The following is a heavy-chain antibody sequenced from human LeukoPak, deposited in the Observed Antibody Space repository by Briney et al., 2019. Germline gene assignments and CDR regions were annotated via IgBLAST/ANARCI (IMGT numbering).Heavy chain of an antibody. Sequence: PSETLSLTCAVYGGSFSGYYWSWIRQPPGKGLEWIGEINHSGSTNYNPSLKSRVTISVDTSKNQFSLKLSSVTAADTAVYYCARVGGGLGAYWGQGTLVTVSS. CDR1: GGSFSGYY. J-gene: IGHJ4*02. CDR3: ARVGGGLGAY. D-gene: IGHD3-10*01. V-gene: IGHV4-34*01. CDR2: INHSGST.